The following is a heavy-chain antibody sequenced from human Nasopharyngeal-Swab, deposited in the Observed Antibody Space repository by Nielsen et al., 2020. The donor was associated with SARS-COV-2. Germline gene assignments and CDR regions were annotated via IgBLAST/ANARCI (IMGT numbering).Heavy chain of an antibody. J-gene: IGHJ5*02. D-gene: IGHD3-9*01. CDR2: ISSSSSYI. V-gene: IGHV3-21*01. Sequence: GGSLRLSCAASGFTFNNYNFNWVRQAPGKELEWVSSISSSSSYIYYADSVKGRFTISRDNAKNSLYLQMNSLRAEDTAVYYCARAEYDKITWGQGTLVTVSS. CDR3: ARAEYDKIT. CDR1: GFTFNNYN.